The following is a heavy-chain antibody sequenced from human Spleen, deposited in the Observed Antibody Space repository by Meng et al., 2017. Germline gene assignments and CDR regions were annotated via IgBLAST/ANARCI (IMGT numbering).Heavy chain of an antibody. CDR2: IDPKNGDT. Sequence: QVQLVQSGAEVKKPGSPVKVSCKASGGTFSSYAISWVRQAPGQGLEWMGRIDPKNGDTHYAQKFQGRVTMTGDTSISTAYMDLSGLRSDDTAVYYCARDEDISAAGKLFGDYWGQGTLVTVSS. CDR1: GGTFSSYA. CDR3: ARDEDISAAGKLFGDY. D-gene: IGHD6-13*01. V-gene: IGHV1-2*06. J-gene: IGHJ4*02.